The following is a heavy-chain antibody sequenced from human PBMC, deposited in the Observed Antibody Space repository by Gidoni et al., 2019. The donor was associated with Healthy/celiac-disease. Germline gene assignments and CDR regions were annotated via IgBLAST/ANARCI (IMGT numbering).Heavy chain of an antibody. CDR3: AHITAPYYYDSSGWIDY. D-gene: IGHD3-22*01. J-gene: IGHJ4*02. Sequence: IPLKESGPPLVKPTHTPTLTPPFSWFSPSPRVGGVGWIRQPPGKALEWLALIYWDDDKRYSPSLKSRLTITKDTSKNQVVLTMTNMDPVDTATYYCAHITAPYYYDSSGWIDYWGQGTLVTVSS. V-gene: IGHV2-5*02. CDR2: IYWDDDK. CDR1: WFSPSPRVGG.